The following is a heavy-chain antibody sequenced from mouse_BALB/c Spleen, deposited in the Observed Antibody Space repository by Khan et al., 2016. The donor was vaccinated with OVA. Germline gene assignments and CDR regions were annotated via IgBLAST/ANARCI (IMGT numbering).Heavy chain of an antibody. CDR2: VSTGGNYT. Sequence: EVELVESGGDVVKPGGSLKLSCAASGFTFSTYGMSWVRQTPDKRLEWVATVSTGGNYTYYPDTVKGRFTISRDKNENTQYLEIISLKSEDTAKFYCARLAYYYDSEGFAYWGQGTLVTVSA. D-gene: IGHD1-1*01. V-gene: IGHV5-6*01. J-gene: IGHJ3*01. CDR1: GFTFSTYG. CDR3: ARLAYYYDSEGFAY.